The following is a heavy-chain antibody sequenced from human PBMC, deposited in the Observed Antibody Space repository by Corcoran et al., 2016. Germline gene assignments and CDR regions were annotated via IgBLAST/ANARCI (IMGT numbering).Heavy chain of an antibody. V-gene: IGHV1-46*01. CDR2: INPSGGST. Sequence: QVQLVQSGAEVKKPGASVKVSCKASGYTFTSYYMHWVRQAPGQGLEWMGIINPSGGSTSYAQKFQGRVTMTRDTSTNTVYMELRSLRSEDTAVYYCARFMVRGVTPYYYGMDVWGQGTTVTVSS. CDR3: ARFMVRGVTPYYYGMDV. D-gene: IGHD3-10*01. J-gene: IGHJ6*02. CDR1: GYTFTSYY.